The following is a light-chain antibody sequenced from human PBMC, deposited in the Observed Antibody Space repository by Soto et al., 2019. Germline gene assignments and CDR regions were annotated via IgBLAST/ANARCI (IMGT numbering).Light chain of an antibody. Sequence: EIVLTQSPATLSLSPGERATLSCRASQSVRTYLAWYQQKPGQAPRLVNYDVSNTATGIPARFSGSESGTDFTLTISSLEPEDFALYYCQQRSDWPSTFGGGTKVQIK. CDR2: DVS. J-gene: IGKJ4*01. CDR3: QQRSDWPST. V-gene: IGKV3-11*01. CDR1: QSVRTY.